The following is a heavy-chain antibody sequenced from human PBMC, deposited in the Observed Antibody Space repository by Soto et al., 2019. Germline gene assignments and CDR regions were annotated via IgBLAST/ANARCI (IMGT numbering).Heavy chain of an antibody. Sequence: GESLKISCEAPGYSFTFYWIAWVRQLPGKGLEWMGIIYPDDSDTRYSPSFQGQVTISADESITTAFLQWSSLKASDTGMYYCASHQGVLSAFDIWRQVTLVTASS. CDR1: GYSFTFYW. V-gene: IGHV5-51*01. CDR2: IYPDDSDT. D-gene: IGHD2-15*01. CDR3: ASHQGVLSAFDI. J-gene: IGHJ3*02.